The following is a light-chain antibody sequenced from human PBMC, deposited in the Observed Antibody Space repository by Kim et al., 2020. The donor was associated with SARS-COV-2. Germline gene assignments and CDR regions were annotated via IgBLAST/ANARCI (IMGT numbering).Light chain of an antibody. J-gene: IGKJ2*01. Sequence: SLPPGERATLSCRASQSVSSYLAWYQQTPGQAPRRLIYDASNRATGIPARFRGSGSGTDFTLTISSLEPEDFAVYYCQQRSNWPPTFGQGTKLEI. CDR3: QQRSNWPPT. V-gene: IGKV3-11*01. CDR2: DAS. CDR1: QSVSSY.